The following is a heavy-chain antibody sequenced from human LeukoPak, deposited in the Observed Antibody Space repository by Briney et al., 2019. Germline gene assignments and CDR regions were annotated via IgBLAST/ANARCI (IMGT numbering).Heavy chain of an antibody. CDR3: ARYGGSNDY. Sequence: SETQSLTCTVSGGSISSYYWSWIRQPPGKGLEWIGYIYYSGRTNYNPSLKSRVTISVDTSKNQFSLKLSSVTAADTAVYYCARYGGSNDYWGQGNLVTVSS. J-gene: IGHJ4*02. D-gene: IGHD4-23*01. CDR2: IYYSGRT. V-gene: IGHV4-59*01. CDR1: GGSISSYY.